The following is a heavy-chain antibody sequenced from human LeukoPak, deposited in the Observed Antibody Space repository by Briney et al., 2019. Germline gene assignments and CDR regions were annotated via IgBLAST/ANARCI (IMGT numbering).Heavy chain of an antibody. CDR3: AREYCTTNSCYIWGLGY. CDR2: IVSNGGTK. Sequence: PGGSLRLSCAASGFSFSTYTMRWVRQAPGKGLEYVSGIVSNGGTKYYADSVKGRFTISRDNFKNTVYLQMDSLRTEDMAVYYCAREYCTTNSCYIWGLGYWGQGTLVTVSS. V-gene: IGHV3-64*02. CDR1: GFSFSTYT. J-gene: IGHJ4*02. D-gene: IGHD2-2*02.